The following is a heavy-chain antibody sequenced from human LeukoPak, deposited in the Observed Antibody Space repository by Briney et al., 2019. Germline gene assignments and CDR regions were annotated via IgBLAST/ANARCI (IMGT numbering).Heavy chain of an antibody. Sequence: GGSLRLSCVGSGFTFRSHAMGWVRQAPEKGLEFVSGIYENGGTTYYADSVKGRFSISRDNSKNTLYLQMDSLRGEDTAVYYCAKDFRIGYSAHFDYWGQGALVTVSS. J-gene: IGHJ4*02. CDR1: GFTFRSHA. D-gene: IGHD2-21*01. V-gene: IGHV3-23*01. CDR3: AKDFRIGYSAHFDY. CDR2: IYENGGTT.